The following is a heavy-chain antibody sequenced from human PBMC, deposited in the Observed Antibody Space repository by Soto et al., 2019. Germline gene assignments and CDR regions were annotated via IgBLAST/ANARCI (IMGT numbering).Heavy chain of an antibody. V-gene: IGHV3-48*03. CDR2: ISSGGGNI. CDR3: ARDRWLRYSGYDWHFDY. D-gene: IGHD5-12*01. Sequence: EVQLVESGGVLVQPGESLRLSCAASGFPFSSYEMNWVRQAPGKGLEWVAYISSGGGNIYYAESVKGLFTISRDNAKNSVDLQMNSLRAEDTAVYYCARDRWLRYSGYDWHFDYWGQGTLVTVSS. CDR1: GFPFSSYE. J-gene: IGHJ4*02.